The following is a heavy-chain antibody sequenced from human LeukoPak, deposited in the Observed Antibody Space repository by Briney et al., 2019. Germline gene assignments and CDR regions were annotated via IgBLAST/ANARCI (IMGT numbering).Heavy chain of an antibody. Sequence: SVKVSCKASGYTFTGYYMHWVRQAPGQGLDWMGWINPNSGGTNYAQKFQGRVTMTRDTSISTVYMELSRLRSDDTAVYYCAREGASNSWYHWFDPWGQGTLVTVSS. CDR3: AREGASNSWYHWFDP. CDR2: INPNSGGT. J-gene: IGHJ5*02. D-gene: IGHD6-13*01. CDR1: GYTFTGYY. V-gene: IGHV1-2*02.